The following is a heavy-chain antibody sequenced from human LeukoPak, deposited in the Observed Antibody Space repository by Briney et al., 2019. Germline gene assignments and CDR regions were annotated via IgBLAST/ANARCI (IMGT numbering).Heavy chain of an antibody. CDR3: ASAITYGKPERNDY. Sequence: ASVKVSCKASGYTFTGYYMHRVRHAPGPGLEWMGRINPNSGGTNYAQKFQGRVTMTRDTSISTAYMELSRLRSDDTAVYYCASAITYGKPERNDYWGQGTLVTVSS. D-gene: IGHD1-14*01. J-gene: IGHJ4*02. CDR1: GYTFTGYY. CDR2: INPNSGGT. V-gene: IGHV1-2*06.